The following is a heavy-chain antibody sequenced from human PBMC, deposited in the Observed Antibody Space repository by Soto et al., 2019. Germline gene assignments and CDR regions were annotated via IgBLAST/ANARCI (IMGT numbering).Heavy chain of an antibody. CDR1: GFTFSSYG. Sequence: SGGSLRLSCAASGFTFSSYGMHWVRQAPGKGLEWVAVISYDGSNKYYADSVKGRFTISRDNSKNTLYLQMNSLRAEDTAVYYCAKGSRGDYYGMDVWGQGTTVTVS. V-gene: IGHV3-30*18. CDR3: AKGSRGDYYGMDV. J-gene: IGHJ6*02. CDR2: ISYDGSNK.